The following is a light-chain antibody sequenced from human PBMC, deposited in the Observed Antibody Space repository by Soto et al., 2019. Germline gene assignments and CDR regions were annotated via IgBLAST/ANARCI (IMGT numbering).Light chain of an antibody. Sequence: EFVLTQSPGTLSLSPRERATLSCRASQSVSNSYVAWYQQKSGQAPRLLIYDTSSRVTGIPDRFSGSGSGTDFTIAISRLEPEDFAVFYCQQYGTSEIIFGQGTRLEIK. V-gene: IGKV3-20*01. CDR3: QQYGTSEII. CDR2: DTS. CDR1: QSVSNSY. J-gene: IGKJ5*01.